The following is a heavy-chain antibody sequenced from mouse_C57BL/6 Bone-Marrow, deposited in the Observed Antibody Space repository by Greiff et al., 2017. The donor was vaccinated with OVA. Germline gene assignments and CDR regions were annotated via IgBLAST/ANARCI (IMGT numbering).Heavy chain of an antibody. D-gene: IGHD1-1*01. Sequence: VQLQQSGTVLARPGASVKMSCKTSGYTFTSYWMHWVKQRPGQGLEWIGAIYPGNSDTSYNQKFKGKAKLTAVTSASTAYMELSSLTNEDSAVYYCTRPLITTVVAKGYWYFDGWGTGTTVTVSS. V-gene: IGHV1-5*01. CDR2: IYPGNSDT. CDR3: TRPLITTVVAKGYWYFDG. CDR1: GYTFTSYW. J-gene: IGHJ1*03.